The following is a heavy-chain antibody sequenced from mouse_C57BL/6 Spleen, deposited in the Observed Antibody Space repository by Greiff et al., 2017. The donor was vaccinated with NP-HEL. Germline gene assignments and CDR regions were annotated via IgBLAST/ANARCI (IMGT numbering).Heavy chain of an antibody. CDR1: GYTFTSYW. D-gene: IGHD2-2*01. J-gene: IGHJ3*01. V-gene: IGHV1-61*01. Sequence: QQSCKASGYTFTSYWMDWVKQRPGQGLEWIGNIYPSDSETHYNQKFKDKATLTVDKSSSTAYMQLSSLTSEDSAVYYCAREGGYDGGFAYWGQGTLVTVSA. CDR3: AREGGYDGGFAY. CDR2: IYPSDSET.